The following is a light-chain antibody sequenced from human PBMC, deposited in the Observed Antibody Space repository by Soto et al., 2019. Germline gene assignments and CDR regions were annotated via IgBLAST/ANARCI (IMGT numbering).Light chain of an antibody. CDR2: TAS. Sequence: DIQITQSPSSLSAVVGDRVTLACRSSRGIGDRLAWFQQKPGKAPQFLIQTASNLQSGVPSRFSGSGSGTEFTLSINRLQPEDNGTYYCLQVSSYQRTFGQGTNV. V-gene: IGKV1-12*01. CDR3: LQVSSYQRT. CDR1: RGIGDR. J-gene: IGKJ1*01.